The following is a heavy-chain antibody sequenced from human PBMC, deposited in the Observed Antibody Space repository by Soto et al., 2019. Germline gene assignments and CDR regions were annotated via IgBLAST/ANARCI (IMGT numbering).Heavy chain of an antibody. V-gene: IGHV4-39*01. D-gene: IGHD2-15*01. CDR3: ARRYCSGGLCYFFDY. J-gene: IGHJ4*02. CDR1: GGSISINSHS. CDR2: IYYGGST. Sequence: QLQLQESGPGLVQPSETLSLTCTVSGGSISINSHSWDWIRQPPGRGLAWIATIYYGGSTHYNPSLKRRVTIAVDTSKSQISLKLSFVTAADTAVYYCARRYCSGGLCYFFDYWGRGTLVTVSS.